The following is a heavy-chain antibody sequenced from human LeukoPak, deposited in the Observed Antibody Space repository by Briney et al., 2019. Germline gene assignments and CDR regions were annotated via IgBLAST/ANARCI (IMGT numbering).Heavy chain of an antibody. V-gene: IGHV4-59*08. CDR2: IYYSGSS. CDR1: GVSISSDY. CDR3: ARRLRQNLFDP. Sequence: PSETLSLTCTVSGVSISSDYWSWIRLPPGKGLEWIGYIYYSGSSNHNPSLKSRVTMSVDTSKNQFSLKLTSVTAADTAVYYCARRLRQNLFDPWGQGTLVTVSS. J-gene: IGHJ5*02. D-gene: IGHD4-17*01.